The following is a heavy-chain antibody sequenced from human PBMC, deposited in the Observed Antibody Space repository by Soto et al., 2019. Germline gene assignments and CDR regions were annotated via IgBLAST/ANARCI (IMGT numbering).Heavy chain of an antibody. Sequence: PSETLSLTCAVYGGSSSGYYWSWIRQPPGKGLEWIGEINHSGSTNYNPSLKSRVTISVDTSNNQFSLKLSSVTAADTAVYYCARRNSAAAGRFSVRKNWFDTWGQETLVPISS. CDR3: ARRNSAAAGRFSVRKNWFDT. D-gene: IGHD6-13*01. V-gene: IGHV4-34*01. CDR2: INHSGST. J-gene: IGHJ5*02. CDR1: GGSSSGYY.